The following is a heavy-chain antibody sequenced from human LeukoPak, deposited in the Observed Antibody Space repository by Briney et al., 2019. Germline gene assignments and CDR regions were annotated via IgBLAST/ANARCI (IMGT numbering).Heavy chain of an antibody. CDR1: GYTFTSYD. J-gene: IGHJ4*02. CDR3: ARGSGSYYV. CDR2: INPNSGGT. V-gene: IGHV1-2*02. Sequence: ASVKVSCKASGYTFTSYDINWVRQAPGQGLEWMGWINPNSGGTNYAQKFKGRVTMTRDTSISTAYMELSRLRSDDTAVYYCARGSGSYYVWGQGTLVTVSS. D-gene: IGHD1-26*01.